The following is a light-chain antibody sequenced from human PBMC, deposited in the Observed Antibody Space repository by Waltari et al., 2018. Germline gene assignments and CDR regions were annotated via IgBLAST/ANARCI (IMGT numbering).Light chain of an antibody. Sequence: DVVMTQSPLSLPVTLGPPASISCRSSQSLVSRDGNTYFHWFHQRPGQSPRRLLYKVSNRDSGVPDRFSGSGSGTDFTLRISRVEAEDVGDYYCMQGTHWPWTFGPGTKVEI. CDR2: KVS. V-gene: IGKV2-30*01. J-gene: IGKJ1*01. CDR1: QSLVSRDGNTY. CDR3: MQGTHWPWT.